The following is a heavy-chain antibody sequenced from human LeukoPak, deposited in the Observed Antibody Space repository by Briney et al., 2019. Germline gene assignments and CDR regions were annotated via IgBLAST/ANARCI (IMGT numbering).Heavy chain of an antibody. J-gene: IGHJ5*02. D-gene: IGHD6-13*01. CDR2: INTNTGNP. Sequence: ASVKVSCKASGYTFTTYPMYWVRQAPGQGLEWMGWINTNTGNPTYAQGFTGRFVFSLDTSVSTAYLQISSLKADVTAVYYCARDPYTSSSWYRGRANNWFDPWGQGTLVTVSS. CDR3: ARDPYTSSSWYRGRANNWFDP. V-gene: IGHV7-4-1*02. CDR1: GYTFTTYP.